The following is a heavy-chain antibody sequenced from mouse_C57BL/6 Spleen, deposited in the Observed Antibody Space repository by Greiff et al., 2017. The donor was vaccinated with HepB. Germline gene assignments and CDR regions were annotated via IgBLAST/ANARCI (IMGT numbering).Heavy chain of an antibody. J-gene: IGHJ4*01. D-gene: IGHD2-1*01. CDR2: INPYNGGT. Sequence: VQLKESGPVLLKPGASVKMSCTASGYTFPDYYMNWVKQRNGKSLEWIGVINPYNGGTSYNQKFKGKATLTVDKSSSTAYMELNSLTSEDSAVYYCARWRLYYGNPYAMDYWGQGTSVTVSS. V-gene: IGHV1-19*01. CDR1: GYTFPDYY. CDR3: ARWRLYYGNPYAMDY.